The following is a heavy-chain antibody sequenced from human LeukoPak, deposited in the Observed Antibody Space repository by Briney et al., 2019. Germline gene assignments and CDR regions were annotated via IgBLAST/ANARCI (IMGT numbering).Heavy chain of an antibody. Sequence: GASVKVSCKASGYTFTSYHMHWVRQAPGQGLEWMGIINPRGGSTSYAQKFQGRVTMTRDTSTSTVYMDLSSLRSEDTAVYYCTAVSLLRGYDVLTFYSYPNYFHFWGQGTLVTVSS. J-gene: IGHJ4*02. D-gene: IGHD3-9*01. CDR2: INPRGGST. CDR3: TAVSLLRGYDVLTFYSYPNYFHF. CDR1: GYTFTSYH. V-gene: IGHV1-46*03.